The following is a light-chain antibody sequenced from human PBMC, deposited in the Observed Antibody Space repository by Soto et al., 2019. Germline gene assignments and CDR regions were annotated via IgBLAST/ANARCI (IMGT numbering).Light chain of an antibody. Sequence: IVLTQSPGTLSLSPGERATLSCRASQSVSSTYLVWYQQKPGQAPRLLIYGATSRAGGIPDRFSGSGSGTDFTLTISRLEPEDFAVYYCQQFGDSLTFGPGTKVDIK. V-gene: IGKV3-20*01. CDR3: QQFGDSLT. CDR1: QSVSSTY. J-gene: IGKJ3*01. CDR2: GAT.